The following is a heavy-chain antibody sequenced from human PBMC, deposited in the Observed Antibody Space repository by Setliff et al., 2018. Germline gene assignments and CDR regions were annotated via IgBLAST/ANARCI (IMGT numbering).Heavy chain of an antibody. CDR3: ARDLYNSGSDY. Sequence: ASVKVSCKASGYTFTSYAMHWVRQAPGQRLEWMGWINAGNGNTKYSQKFQGRVTITRDTSISTAYMDLSRLRSDDTAVYYCARDLYNSGSDYWGQGTLVTVSS. J-gene: IGHJ4*02. V-gene: IGHV1-3*01. CDR1: GYTFTSYA. CDR2: INAGNGNT. D-gene: IGHD6-25*01.